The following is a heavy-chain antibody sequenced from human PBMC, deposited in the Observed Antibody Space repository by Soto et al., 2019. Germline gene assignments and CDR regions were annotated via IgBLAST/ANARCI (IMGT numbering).Heavy chain of an antibody. J-gene: IGHJ6*02. D-gene: IGHD2-2*01. CDR1: GFTFSSYS. CDR3: ARTPAGYCSSTSCYRSHFMDV. Sequence: PWGSLRLSCSASGFTFSSYSMNWVRQAPGKGLGWVSSISSSSSYIYYADSVKGRFTISRDNAKNSLYLQMNSLRAEDTAVYYCARTPAGYCSSTSCYRSHFMDVWGQGTTVTVSS. CDR2: ISSSSSYI. V-gene: IGHV3-21*01.